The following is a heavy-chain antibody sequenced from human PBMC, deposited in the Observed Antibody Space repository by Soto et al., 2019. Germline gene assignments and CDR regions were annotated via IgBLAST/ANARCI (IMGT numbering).Heavy chain of an antibody. CDR2: INPSGGST. Sequence: VASVKVSCKASGYTFTSYYMHWVRQAPGQGLEWMGIINPSGGSTSYAQKFQGRVTMTRDTSTSTVYMELSSLRSEDTAVYYCARDPSVEMATSTFDYWGQGTLVTVSS. CDR1: GYTFTSYY. CDR3: ARDPSVEMATSTFDY. J-gene: IGHJ4*02. V-gene: IGHV1-46*01. D-gene: IGHD5-12*01.